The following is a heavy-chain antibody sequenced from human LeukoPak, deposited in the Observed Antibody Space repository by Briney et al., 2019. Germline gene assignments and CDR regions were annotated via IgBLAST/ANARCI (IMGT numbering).Heavy chain of an antibody. J-gene: IGHJ5*02. CDR3: ARDGGGYRFYNWFDP. Sequence: PGGSLRLSCAASGFTFSSYSMNWVRQAPGRGLEWVSSISSSSSYIYYADSVKGRFTISRDNAKNSLYPQMNGLRAEDTAVYYCARDGGGYRFYNWFDPWGQGTLVTVSS. D-gene: IGHD5-12*01. CDR1: GFTFSSYS. CDR2: ISSSSSYI. V-gene: IGHV3-21*01.